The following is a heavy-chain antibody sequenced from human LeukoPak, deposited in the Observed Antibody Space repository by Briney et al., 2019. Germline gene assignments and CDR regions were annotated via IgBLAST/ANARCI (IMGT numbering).Heavy chain of an antibody. CDR3: ASRFVASSALDY. Sequence: SETLSLTCTVSGGSVSSSSYYWGWIRQPPGKGLEWIGTIYYSGRTYYNPSLKSRDTISVDTSKNQFSLKLSSVTAADTAVYYWASRFVASSALDYWGQGTLVTVSS. CDR1: GGSVSSSSYY. D-gene: IGHD6-25*01. V-gene: IGHV4-39*01. CDR2: IYYSGRT. J-gene: IGHJ4*02.